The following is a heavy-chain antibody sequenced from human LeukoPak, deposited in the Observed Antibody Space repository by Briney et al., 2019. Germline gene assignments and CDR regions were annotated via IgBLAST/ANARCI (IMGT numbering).Heavy chain of an antibody. Sequence: ASVKVSCRASGYTFTSYGISWVRQAPGQGLEWMGWISAYNGNTNYAQKLQGRVTMTTDTSTSTAYMELRSLRSDDTAVYYCARQWELLPWFDPWGQGTLVTVSS. CDR1: GYTFTSYG. V-gene: IGHV1-18*01. J-gene: IGHJ5*02. CDR3: ARQWELLPWFDP. D-gene: IGHD1-26*01. CDR2: ISAYNGNT.